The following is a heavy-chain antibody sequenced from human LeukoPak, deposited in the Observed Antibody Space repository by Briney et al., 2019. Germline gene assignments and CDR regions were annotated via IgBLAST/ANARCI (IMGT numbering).Heavy chain of an antibody. CDR1: GGSISSGSYY. CDR2: IYTSGST. Sequence: SQTLSLTCTVSGGSISSGSYYWSWIRQPAGKGLEWIGRIYTSGSTNYNPSLKSRVTISVHTSKNQFSLKLSSVTAADTAVYYCAGVYYYYYYMDVWGKGTTVTVSS. V-gene: IGHV4-61*02. J-gene: IGHJ6*03. CDR3: AGVYYYYYYMDV. D-gene: IGHD2-8*01.